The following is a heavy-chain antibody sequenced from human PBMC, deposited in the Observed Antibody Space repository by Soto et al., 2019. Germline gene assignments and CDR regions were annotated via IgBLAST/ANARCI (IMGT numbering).Heavy chain of an antibody. CDR2: ISGSGGST. D-gene: IGHD3-22*01. CDR1: GFTFSSYA. J-gene: IGHJ6*02. CDR3: AANRGYNYYYGMDV. V-gene: IGHV3-23*01. Sequence: ESGGGLVQPGGSLRLSCAASGFTFSSYAMSWVRQAPGKGLEWVSAISGSGGSTYYADSVKGRFTISRDNSKNTLYLQMNSLRAEDTAVYYCAANRGYNYYYGMDVWGQGTTVTVSS.